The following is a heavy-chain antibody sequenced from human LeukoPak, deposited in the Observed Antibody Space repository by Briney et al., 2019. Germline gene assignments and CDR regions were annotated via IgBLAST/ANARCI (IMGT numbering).Heavy chain of an antibody. V-gene: IGHV1-18*01. D-gene: IGHD2-15*01. CDR2: ISGDRGPT. CDR1: GYPFANFA. Sequence: GASVKVSCKASGYPFANFAISWVRQARGQGLEWVGWISGDRGPTCYAPKFQDRVTLTTDTSTSTAFLELRGLRSDDTAVYYCARGGYSDYWGQGTLVTVSS. CDR3: ARGGYSDY. J-gene: IGHJ4*02.